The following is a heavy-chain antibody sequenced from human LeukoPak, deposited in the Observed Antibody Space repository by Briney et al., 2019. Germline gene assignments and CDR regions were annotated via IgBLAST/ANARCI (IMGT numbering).Heavy chain of an antibody. Sequence: PGGSLRLSCAASGFTFSSCNMNWVRQAPGKGLEWVSAISGSGGSTYYADSVKGRFTISRDNSKNTLYLQMNSLRAEDTAVYYCAKDDSGYAWFDYWGQGTLVTVSS. CDR1: GFTFSSCN. J-gene: IGHJ4*02. CDR3: AKDDSGYAWFDY. CDR2: ISGSGGST. D-gene: IGHD5-12*01. V-gene: IGHV3-23*01.